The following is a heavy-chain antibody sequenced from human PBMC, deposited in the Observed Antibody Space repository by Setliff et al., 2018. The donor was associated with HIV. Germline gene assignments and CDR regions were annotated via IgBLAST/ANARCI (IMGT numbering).Heavy chain of an antibody. CDR2: VYHTGMT. V-gene: IGHV4-4*02. CDR3: VRGGLTGIDL. D-gene: IGHD3-9*01. CDR1: GGSISTRDW. J-gene: IGHJ5*02. Sequence: PSETLSLTCAVSGGSISTRDWWTWVRQPPGKGLEWIGEVYHTGMTNYNPSLKSRAIMSADTSKNQFSLKLSSVTAADTAVYYCVRGGLTGIDLWGQGRLVTVSS.